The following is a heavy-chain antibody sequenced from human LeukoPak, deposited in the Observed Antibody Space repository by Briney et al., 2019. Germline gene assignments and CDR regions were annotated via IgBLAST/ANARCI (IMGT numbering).Heavy chain of an antibody. CDR1: GGSISSYY. Sequence: PSETLSLTCTVSGGSISSYYWSWIRQPPGKGLEWIGYIYYSGSTNYNPSLKSRVTISVDTSKNQFSLKLSSVTAADTAVYYCARNLPRYYYDSSGSDAFDIWGQGTMVTVSS. CDR2: IYYSGST. V-gene: IGHV4-59*01. D-gene: IGHD3-22*01. J-gene: IGHJ3*02. CDR3: ARNLPRYYYDSSGSDAFDI.